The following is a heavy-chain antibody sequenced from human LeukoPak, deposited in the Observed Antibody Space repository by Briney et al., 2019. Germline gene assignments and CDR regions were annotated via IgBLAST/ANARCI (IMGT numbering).Heavy chain of an antibody. Sequence: PSETLSLTCTVSGGSISSSSYYWDWIRQPPGKGLEWIGTIYYSGSTNYNPSLKSRVTISVDTSKNQFSLKLSSVTAADTAVYYCARGYFSGGNYWYFDLWGRGTLVTVSS. CDR2: IYYSGST. CDR3: ARGYFSGGNYWYFDL. V-gene: IGHV4-39*07. D-gene: IGHD1-26*01. CDR1: GGSISSSSYY. J-gene: IGHJ2*01.